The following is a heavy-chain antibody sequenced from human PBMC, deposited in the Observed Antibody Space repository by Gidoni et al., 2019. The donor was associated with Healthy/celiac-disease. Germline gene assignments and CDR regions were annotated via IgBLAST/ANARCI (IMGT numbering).Heavy chain of an antibody. J-gene: IGHJ5*02. CDR3: ARDLSEGSYGDYDQNWFDP. CDR1: GFTFSSYA. D-gene: IGHD4-17*01. CDR2: ISHDVSNK. Sequence: QVQLVESGGGVVQPGRSLRLSCAASGFTFSSYAMHWVRQAPGKGLEWVAVISHDVSNKYYADSVKGRFTISRDNSKNTLYLQMNSLRAEDTAVYYCARDLSEGSYGDYDQNWFDPWGQGTLVTVSS. V-gene: IGHV3-30-3*01.